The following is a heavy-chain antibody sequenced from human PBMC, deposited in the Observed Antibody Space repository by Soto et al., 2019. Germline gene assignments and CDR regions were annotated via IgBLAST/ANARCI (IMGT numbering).Heavy chain of an antibody. J-gene: IGHJ4*02. CDR1: GGSISSGDYY. V-gene: IGHV4-30-4*01. D-gene: IGHD2-15*01. CDR2: IYYSENT. CDR3: GSVLCLGGRCYSDY. Sequence: GSGGSISSGDYYWRWIRQPPGKGLEWIGFIYYSENTFYNPSLGSRVTISLDTSKNQFSLKLNSVTAADSAVNYCGSVLCLGGRCYSDYWGQGTLIIVSS.